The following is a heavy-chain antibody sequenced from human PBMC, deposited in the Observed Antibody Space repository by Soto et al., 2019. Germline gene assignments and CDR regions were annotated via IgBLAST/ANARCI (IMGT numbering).Heavy chain of an antibody. CDR3: VRDDYSYESSVFYYPQPFDI. CDR1: GFTFSHHA. J-gene: IGHJ3*02. V-gene: IGHV3-30-3*01. CDR2: IAHDGSTK. D-gene: IGHD3-22*01. Sequence: QVQLVESGGGVVRPGRSLTLSCVASGFTFSHHAMHWVRQAPGKGLEWVALIAHDGSTKNHAASVKGRFTISRDNSRDTLYLQMNSLRAEDTAVYYCVRDDYSYESSVFYYPQPFDIWGQGTAVTVS.